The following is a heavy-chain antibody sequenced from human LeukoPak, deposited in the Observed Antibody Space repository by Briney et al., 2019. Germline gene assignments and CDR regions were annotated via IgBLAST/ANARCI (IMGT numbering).Heavy chain of an antibody. CDR1: GFTVTSFY. D-gene: IGHD2-21*01. CDR3: ARADTLLGHIYFDS. J-gene: IGHJ4*02. CDR2: VHSGGGT. V-gene: IGHV3-53*04. Sequence: GSLRLSCAASGFTVTSFYMHWVRQAPGKGLERVSVVHSGGGTDHADSVNGRFTISRHISKNTRYLQMNSLRAEDTAVYYCARADTLLGHIYFDSWGQGTLVTVPS.